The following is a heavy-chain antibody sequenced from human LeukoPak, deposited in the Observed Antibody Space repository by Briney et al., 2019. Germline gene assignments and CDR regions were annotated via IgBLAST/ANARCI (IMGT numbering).Heavy chain of an antibody. CDR2: IYHSGST. V-gene: IGHV4-38-2*02. J-gene: IGHJ4*02. D-gene: IGHD6-6*01. Sequence: SETLSLTCTVSGYSISSGYYWGWIRQPPGKGLEWIRSIYHSGSTYYNPSLKSRFTISVDTSKNQFSLKLSSVTAADTAVYYCARSGSSLPFDYWGQGTLVTVSS. CDR1: GYSISSGYY. CDR3: ARSGSSLPFDY.